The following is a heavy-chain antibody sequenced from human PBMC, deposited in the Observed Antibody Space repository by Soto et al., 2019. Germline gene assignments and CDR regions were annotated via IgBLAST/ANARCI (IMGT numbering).Heavy chain of an antibody. V-gene: IGHV6-1*01. D-gene: IGHD5-18*01. Sequence: SQTLSVTSAHSRDNVSSNSTALNWIRLSSSRGLGWRGRTSYSSKWYNDYAVSVKSRITINPDTSKNQFSLQLNSVTPEDTAVYYCARGSTAMVGDFLGYFDFGGQGTLVTV. CDR2: TSYSSKWYN. CDR1: RDNVSSNSTA. J-gene: IGHJ4*02. CDR3: ARGSTAMVGDFLGYFDF.